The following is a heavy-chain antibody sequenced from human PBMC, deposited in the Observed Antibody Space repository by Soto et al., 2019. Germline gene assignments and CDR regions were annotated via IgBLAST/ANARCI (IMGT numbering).Heavy chain of an antibody. CDR2: ISSSSSYI. D-gene: IGHD3-3*01. J-gene: IGHJ4*02. CDR1: GFTFSSYS. CDR3: ARDFETRFLEWLPHMPYFDY. V-gene: IGHV3-21*01. Sequence: GGSLRLSCAASGFTFSSYSMNWVRQAPGKGLEWVSSISSSSSYIYYADSVKGRFTISRDNAKNSLYLQMNSLRAEDTAVYYCARDFETRFLEWLPHMPYFDYWGQGTLVTVSS.